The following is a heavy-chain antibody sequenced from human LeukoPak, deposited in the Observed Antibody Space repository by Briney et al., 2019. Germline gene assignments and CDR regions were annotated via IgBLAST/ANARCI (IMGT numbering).Heavy chain of an antibody. CDR1: GYSFTSYW. D-gene: IGHD4-23*01. V-gene: IGHV5-51*01. J-gene: IGHJ3*02. CDR2: IYPGDSDT. CDR3: ARRHLGPGVGGDAFDI. Sequence: GESLKISCKGSGYSFTSYWIGWVRQMPGKGLEWIGIIYPGDSDTRYSPSFQGQVTISADKSISSAYLQWSSLKASDTAMYHCARRHLGPGVGGDAFDIWGQGTMVTVSS.